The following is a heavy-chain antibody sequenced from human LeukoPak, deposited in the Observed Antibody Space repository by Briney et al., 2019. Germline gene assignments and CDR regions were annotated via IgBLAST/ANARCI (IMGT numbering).Heavy chain of an antibody. J-gene: IGHJ4*02. V-gene: IGHV1-69*13. Sequence: SVKLSCKASGGTFSSYAISWVRQAPGQGLEWMGGIIPIFGTANYAQKFQGRVTITADESTSTAYMELSSLRSEDTAVYYCARIRDGYNSYYFDYWGQGTLVTVSS. CDR1: GGTFSSYA. CDR2: IIPIFGTA. CDR3: ARIRDGYNSYYFDY. D-gene: IGHD5-24*01.